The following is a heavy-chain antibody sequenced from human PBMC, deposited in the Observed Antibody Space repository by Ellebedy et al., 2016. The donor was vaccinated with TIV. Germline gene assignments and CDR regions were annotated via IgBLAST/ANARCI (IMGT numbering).Heavy chain of an antibody. J-gene: IGHJ1*01. D-gene: IGHD6-13*01. CDR3: ARDLRYTSRSPSQY. CDR2: IKYDGSEK. CDR1: GFTFSRSD. Sequence: GESLKISCEASGFTFSRSDMNWVRQTPGKGLEWVANIKYDGSEKNYVDSVKGRFTISRDNAKSSLFLQMNSLRAEDAAVYYCARDLRYTSRSPSQYWGQGTLVTVSS. V-gene: IGHV3-7*03.